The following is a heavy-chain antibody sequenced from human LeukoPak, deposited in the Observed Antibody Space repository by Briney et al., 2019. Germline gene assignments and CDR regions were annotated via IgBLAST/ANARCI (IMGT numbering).Heavy chain of an antibody. CDR1: GFTFSNYA. D-gene: IGHD2-2*01. J-gene: IGHJ4*02. Sequence: GGSLRLSCAASGFTFSNYAIHWVRHAPRKGLERVSIVSGRGAKTYYADSVKVRFTISRDNSKTTVYLQMNSLRAEDTAVYYCAKRGDCSGTCTYDYWGQGTLVTVSS. CDR3: AKRGDCSGTCTYDY. CDR2: VSGRGAKT. V-gene: IGHV3-23*01.